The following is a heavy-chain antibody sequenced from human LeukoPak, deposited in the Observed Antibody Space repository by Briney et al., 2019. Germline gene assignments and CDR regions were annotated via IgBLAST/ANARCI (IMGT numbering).Heavy chain of an antibody. CDR1: GFTFSSYW. CDR3: ARDKRTGDSYFDS. D-gene: IGHD7-27*01. V-gene: IGHV3-74*01. CDR2: LNGDVSDP. J-gene: IGHJ4*02. Sequence: PGGSLRLSCAASGFTFSSYWMHWVRQAPGKGLVWVARLNGDVSDPTYADSVKGRFTISGDNAKYSLYLQMDSLRAEDTAVYYCARDKRTGDSYFDSWGQGTLVTVSS.